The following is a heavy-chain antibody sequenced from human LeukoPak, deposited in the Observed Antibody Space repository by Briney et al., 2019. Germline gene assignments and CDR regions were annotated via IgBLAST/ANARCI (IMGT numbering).Heavy chain of an antibody. CDR2: IKSDGSRT. V-gene: IGHV3-74*01. Sequence: GGSLRLSCAASGFTFSRYAMHWVRQAPGKGLVWASRIKSDGSRTDYADSVKGRFTISRDNAKNTLYLQMNSLRAEDTAVYYCARELPFDYWGQGTLVTVSS. CDR1: GFTFSRYA. CDR3: ARELPFDY. J-gene: IGHJ4*02. D-gene: IGHD2-15*01.